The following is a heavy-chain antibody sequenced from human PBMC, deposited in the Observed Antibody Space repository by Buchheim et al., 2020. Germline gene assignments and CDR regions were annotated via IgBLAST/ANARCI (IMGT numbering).Heavy chain of an antibody. V-gene: IGHV3-74*01. CDR2: INSDGSDS. J-gene: IGHJ4*02. CDR3: ARDYYGVDY. D-gene: IGHD3-10*01. CDR1: GFIFSNYC. Sequence: EVQLVESGGGLVKPGGSLRLSCAASGFIFSNYCMHWVRQAPGKGLVWVSQINSDGSDSTYADSVKGRFTISRDNAKNTLYLQMNSLRGEDTAVYYCARDYYGVDYWGQGTL.